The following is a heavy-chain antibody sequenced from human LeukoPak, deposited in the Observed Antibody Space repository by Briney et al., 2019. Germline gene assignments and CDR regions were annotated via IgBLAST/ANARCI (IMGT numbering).Heavy chain of an antibody. V-gene: IGHV4-59*01. J-gene: IGHJ4*02. CDR1: GGSISSYY. CDR2: IDYSGST. Sequence: SETLSLTCTVSGGSISSYYWTWIRQPPGKRLEWIGYIDYSGSTNYNPSLKSRVTISLDTSKNQFSLTLNSVTTADTAVYYCSRGQYRHDYWGQGTLVTVSS. CDR3: SRGQYRHDY. D-gene: IGHD2-2*01.